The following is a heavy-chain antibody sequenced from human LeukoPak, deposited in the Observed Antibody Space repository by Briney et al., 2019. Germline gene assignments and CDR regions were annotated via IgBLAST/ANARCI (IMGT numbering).Heavy chain of an antibody. J-gene: IGHJ6*02. CDR3: ARAGRIAAAATYYYYGMDV. Sequence: QTSETLSLTCAVYGGSFSGYYWSWIRQPPGKGLEWIGEINHSGSTNYNPSLKSRVTISVDTSKNQFSLKLSSVTATDTAVYYCARAGRIAAAATYYYYGMDVWGQGTTVTVSS. V-gene: IGHV4-34*01. D-gene: IGHD6-13*01. CDR1: GGSFSGYY. CDR2: INHSGST.